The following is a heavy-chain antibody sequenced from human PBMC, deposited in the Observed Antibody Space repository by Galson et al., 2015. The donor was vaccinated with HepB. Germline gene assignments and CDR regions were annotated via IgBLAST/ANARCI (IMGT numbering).Heavy chain of an antibody. Sequence: SLRLSCAASGFIFSTYAMHWVRQAPGKGLEYVSAVSSNGDNTYYADSVKGRFIISRDNSKNTLYLQMSSLRVEDTAVYCCVKGVAADGMWFFELWGRGTLVIVSS. CDR1: GFIFSTYA. CDR3: VKGVAADGMWFFEL. CDR2: VSSNGDNT. V-gene: IGHV3-64D*06. J-gene: IGHJ2*01. D-gene: IGHD6-19*01.